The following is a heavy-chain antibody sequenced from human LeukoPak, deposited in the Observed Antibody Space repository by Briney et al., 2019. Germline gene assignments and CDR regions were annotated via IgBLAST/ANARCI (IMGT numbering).Heavy chain of an antibody. CDR3: ARDRGQLVIPFFFDY. CDR2: IKKDGSEK. CDR1: GFTFSSYC. J-gene: IGHJ4*02. V-gene: IGHV3-7*01. Sequence: GWSVSLSCVASGFTFSSYCMSWLRQAPGKGLEGVANIKKDGSEKYYVDSVKGRFTIPSDNAKTSLYLQMNSLRAEVTAVYYCARDRGQLVIPFFFDYWGQGILVTVSS. D-gene: IGHD3-9*01.